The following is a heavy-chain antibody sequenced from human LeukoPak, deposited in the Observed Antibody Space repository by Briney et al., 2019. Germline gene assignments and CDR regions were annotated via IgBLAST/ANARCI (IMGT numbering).Heavy chain of an antibody. CDR2: IYPGDSDT. D-gene: IGHD2-2*01. Sequence: GESLKISCKGSGCSFSSYWIGWVRQMPGKGLEWMGIIYPGDSDTRYSPSFRGQVTISADRSVSTAYLQWSSLKASDTAMYYCARQRYCSTTSCSFYFDYWGQGTLVTVSS. CDR3: ARQRYCSTTSCSFYFDY. V-gene: IGHV5-51*01. CDR1: GCSFSSYW. J-gene: IGHJ4*02.